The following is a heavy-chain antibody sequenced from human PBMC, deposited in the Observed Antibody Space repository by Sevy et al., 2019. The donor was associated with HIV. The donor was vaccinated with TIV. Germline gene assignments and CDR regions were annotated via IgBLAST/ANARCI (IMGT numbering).Heavy chain of an antibody. J-gene: IGHJ4*01. V-gene: IGHV1-69*13. CDR1: GGTFSSYA. CDR3: ARKLAVAGGIDY. Sequence: ASVKVSCKASGGTFSSYAISWVRQAPGQGLEWMGGIIPIFGTANYAQKFQGRVTITADESTSTAYMELSSLRSEDTAVYYCARKLAVAGGIDYWGHGTLVTVSS. D-gene: IGHD6-19*01. CDR2: IIPIFGTA.